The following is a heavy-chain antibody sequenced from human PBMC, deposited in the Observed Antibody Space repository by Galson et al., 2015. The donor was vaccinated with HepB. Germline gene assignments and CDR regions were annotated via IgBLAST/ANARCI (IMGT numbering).Heavy chain of an antibody. J-gene: IGHJ4*02. CDR2: IWYDGSNK. V-gene: IGHV3-33*01. CDR3: ARDGLRWFGDSLGDY. D-gene: IGHD3-10*01. CDR1: GFIFSSYG. Sequence: SLRLSCAASGFIFSSYGMHWVRQAPGKGLEWVAVIWYDGSNKYYADSVKGRFTISRDNSKNTLYLQMNSLRAEDTAVYYCARDGLRWFGDSLGDYWGQGTLVTVSS.